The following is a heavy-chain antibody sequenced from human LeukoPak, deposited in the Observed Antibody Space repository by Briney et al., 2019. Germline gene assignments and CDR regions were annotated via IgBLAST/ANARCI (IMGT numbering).Heavy chain of an antibody. Sequence: SETLSLTCAVYGGSFSGYYWSWLRQPPGKGLEWIGEINHSGSTNYNPSLKSRVTISVDTSKNPFSLKLSPVTAADTAVYYCARDGITIFGVGPWGQGTLVTVSS. J-gene: IGHJ5*02. CDR1: GGSFSGYY. V-gene: IGHV4-34*01. D-gene: IGHD3-3*01. CDR2: INHSGST. CDR3: ARDGITIFGVGP.